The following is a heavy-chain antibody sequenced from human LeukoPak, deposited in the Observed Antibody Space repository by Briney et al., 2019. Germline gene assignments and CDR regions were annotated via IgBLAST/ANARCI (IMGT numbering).Heavy chain of an antibody. CDR3: AKDIFKQWPLGFDI. V-gene: IGHV3-9*01. CDR2: ISWNSGSI. CDR1: GFTFSSYA. D-gene: IGHD6-19*01. J-gene: IGHJ3*02. Sequence: SGGSLRLSCAASGFTFSSYAMHWVRQAPGKGLEWVSGISWNSGSIGYADSVKGRFTISRDNAKNSLYLQMNSLRAEDTALYYCAKDIFKQWPLGFDIWGQGTMVTVSS.